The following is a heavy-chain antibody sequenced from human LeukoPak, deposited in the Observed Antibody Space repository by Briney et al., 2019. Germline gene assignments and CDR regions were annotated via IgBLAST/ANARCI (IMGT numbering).Heavy chain of an antibody. CDR1: GYTFTANY. V-gene: IGHV1-2*02. J-gene: IGHJ4*02. Sequence: ASVKVSCKTSGYTFTANYMQWVRQAPGQGLEWMGWINPNSGGTNYAQKFQGRVTMTRDTPITTAYMELSRLTSDDTAVYYCATGQYSSSFGDFWGRGTLVTVSS. CDR2: INPNSGGT. D-gene: IGHD6-6*01. CDR3: ATGQYSSSFGDF.